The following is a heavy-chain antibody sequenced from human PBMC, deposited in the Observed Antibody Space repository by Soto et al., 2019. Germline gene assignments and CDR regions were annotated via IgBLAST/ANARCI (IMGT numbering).Heavy chain of an antibody. CDR2: INHNSGGT. Sequence: QVQPVQSGAEVKKPGASVKISCKASGHTFTGYYIHWVRQSPGQGLEWMGWINHNSGGTDYGQKFQGRVTMTRDTSTNTVYMDLRSLTSDDTAVYYCARWSAIVGGAEALDVWGQGTMVIVSS. D-gene: IGHD1-26*01. V-gene: IGHV1-2*02. CDR1: GHTFTGYY. CDR3: ARWSAIVGGAEALDV. J-gene: IGHJ3*01.